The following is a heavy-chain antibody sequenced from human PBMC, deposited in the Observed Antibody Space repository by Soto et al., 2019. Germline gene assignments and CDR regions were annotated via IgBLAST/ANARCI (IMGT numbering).Heavy chain of an antibody. D-gene: IGHD6-19*01. CDR1: GLIVSNTY. CDR3: VRDLSVWAYYYDY. Sequence: GSLRLSCAASGLIVSNTYIIWARQATGKGLDYVSIMYNTVTPYYADAVDCPFTISRDNSKNILYLQMTSLRADDTAIYYCVRDLSVWAYYYDYWGQGTLVTVPQ. CDR2: MYNTVTP. J-gene: IGHJ4*02. V-gene: IGHV3-53*01.